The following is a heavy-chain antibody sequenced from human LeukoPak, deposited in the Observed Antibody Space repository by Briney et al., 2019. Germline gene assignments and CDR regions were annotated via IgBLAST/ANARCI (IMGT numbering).Heavy chain of an antibody. CDR1: GGSISSSSYY. CDR2: IYYSGST. Sequence: PSETLSLTCTVSGGSISSSSYYWGWIRQPPGKGLEWIGSIYYSGSTYYNPSLKSRVTISVDTSKNQFSLKLSSVTTADTAVYYCARVRPYYDSSGYYDYFDYWGQGTLVTVSS. CDR3: ARVRPYYDSSGYYDYFDY. V-gene: IGHV4-39*07. D-gene: IGHD3-22*01. J-gene: IGHJ4*02.